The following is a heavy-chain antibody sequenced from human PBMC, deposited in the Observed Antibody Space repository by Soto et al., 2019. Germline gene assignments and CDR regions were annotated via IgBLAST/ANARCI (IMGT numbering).Heavy chain of an antibody. V-gene: IGHV1-18*04. CDR2: ISGYNGNT. Sequence: ASVKVSCKASGYTFSGYSITWVRQAPGQGLEWMGRISGYNGNTNYARTLRDRLTLTTDTSTSTAYKELRSLTSDDTAVYYCARDVFCGGAPACPDMDVWGQGTTVTVSS. J-gene: IGHJ6*02. CDR3: ARDVFCGGAPACPDMDV. CDR1: GYTFSGYS. D-gene: IGHD2-21*01.